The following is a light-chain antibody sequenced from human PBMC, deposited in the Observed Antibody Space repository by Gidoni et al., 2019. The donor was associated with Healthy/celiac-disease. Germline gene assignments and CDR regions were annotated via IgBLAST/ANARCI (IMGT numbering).Light chain of an antibody. J-gene: IGKJ3*01. CDR2: AAS. CDR1: QGISSY. V-gene: IGKV1-9*01. CDR3: QQHSSYPLT. Sequence: IEPTQSPSFLSASAGDRVTITCRASQGISSYLAWYQQKPGKAPKLLIYAASTLQGGVPSRFSGSGSGTEFTLTISCLQPEDFATYSCQQHSSYPLTFGPXTKVDIK.